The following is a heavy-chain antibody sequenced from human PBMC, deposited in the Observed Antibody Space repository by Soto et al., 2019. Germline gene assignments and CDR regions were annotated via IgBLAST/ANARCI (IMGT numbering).Heavy chain of an antibody. CDR1: GYTFTSYA. Sequence: QVQLVQSGAEEKKPWPSVKVSCKASGYTFTSYAMHWVRQAPGQRLEWMGWINAGNGNTKYSQKFKGRVTITRDTSASTAYRELSSLRSEDTAVYYCARSIVVVTALDYWCQRTLVTVSS. CDR2: INAGNGNT. V-gene: IGHV1-3*05. D-gene: IGHD2-21*02. J-gene: IGHJ4*02. CDR3: ARSIVVVTALDY.